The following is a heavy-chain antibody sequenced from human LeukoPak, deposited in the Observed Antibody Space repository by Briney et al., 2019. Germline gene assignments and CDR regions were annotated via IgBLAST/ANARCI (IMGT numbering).Heavy chain of an antibody. J-gene: IGHJ4*02. CDR3: AKDIHVAAAVPAPY. D-gene: IGHD6-13*01. CDR2: ISGTSAHT. Sequence: PGGSLRLFCEVSGITFETYAMNWVRQAPGKGLEWVAGISGTSAHTYYADSVKGRFTVSRDNSRDTLYLLLKNLRAEDTAVYFCAKDIHVAAAVPAPYWGQGTLVTVSS. CDR1: GITFETYA. V-gene: IGHV3-23*01.